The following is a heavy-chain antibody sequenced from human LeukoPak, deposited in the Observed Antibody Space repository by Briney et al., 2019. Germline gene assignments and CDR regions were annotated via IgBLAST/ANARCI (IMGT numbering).Heavy chain of an antibody. CDR1: GFSFSTVP. Sequence: GGSLRLSCEASGFSFSTVPMSWVRQVPGKGLECVSYIIASGDSAYYADSVRGRFTISRDNSKNTLNLQMDDLRAEDSAVYYCAKDHESDGYPCLDHWGLGTLVTVSS. CDR3: AKDHESDGYPCLDH. D-gene: IGHD3-22*01. J-gene: IGHJ4*02. CDR2: IIASGDSA. V-gene: IGHV3-23*01.